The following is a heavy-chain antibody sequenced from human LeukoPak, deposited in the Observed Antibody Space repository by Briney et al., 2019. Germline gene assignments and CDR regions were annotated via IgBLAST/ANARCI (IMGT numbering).Heavy chain of an antibody. D-gene: IGHD2-15*01. CDR2: IKQDGSEK. CDR1: GFTFSSYW. Sequence: GGSLRLSCAASGFTFSSYWMSWVRQAPGKGLEWVANIKQDGSEKYYVDSVKGRFTISRDNAKNALYLQMNSRRAEDTAVYYCARSDIVVVVAAQHFDYWGQGTLVTVSS. J-gene: IGHJ4*02. V-gene: IGHV3-7*01. CDR3: ARSDIVVVVAAQHFDY.